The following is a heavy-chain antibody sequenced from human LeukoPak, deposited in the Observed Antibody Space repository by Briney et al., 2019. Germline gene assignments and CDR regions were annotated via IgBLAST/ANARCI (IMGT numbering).Heavy chain of an antibody. Sequence: ASVKVSCKASGYTFTSYGISWVRQAPGQGLEWMGWISAYNGNTNYAQKLQGRVTITTDTSTSTGCMELRSLRSDATAVYYCARHAGRKYQLLSGGDWFDPWGQGTLVTVSS. J-gene: IGHJ5*02. D-gene: IGHD2-2*01. CDR1: GYTFTSYG. CDR2: ISAYNGNT. CDR3: ARHAGRKYQLLSGGDWFDP. V-gene: IGHV1-18*01.